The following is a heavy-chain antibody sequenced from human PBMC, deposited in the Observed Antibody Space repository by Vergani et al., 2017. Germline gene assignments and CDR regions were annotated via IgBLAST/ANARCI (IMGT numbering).Heavy chain of an antibody. D-gene: IGHD3-10*01. CDR3: AKVSPRLPGARSGWFDR. V-gene: IGHV4-30-2*01. CDR2: IYHSGST. J-gene: IGHJ5*02. CDR1: GGPISSGGYS. Sequence: QLQLQESGSGLVKLSQTLSPTCAVLGGPISSGGYSWSWIRQPPGKGLEGIGYIYHSGSTHDNPSLKSGVTISVHRSKNHFSLKLSSGTAADTAVYYCAKVSPRLPGARSGWFDRWGQGTLVTVSS.